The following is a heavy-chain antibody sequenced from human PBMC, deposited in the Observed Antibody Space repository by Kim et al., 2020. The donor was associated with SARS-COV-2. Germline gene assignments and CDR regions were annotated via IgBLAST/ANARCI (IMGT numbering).Heavy chain of an antibody. CDR3: ARDHASYAGEVDY. V-gene: IGHV3-7*01. D-gene: IGHD2-2*01. CDR1: GFTFSSFW. CDR2: IKKDGSEG. Sequence: GGSLRLSCAASGFTFSSFWMTWVRQAPGKGLEWVANIKKDGSEGYYVDSVKGRFTIYRDNDKNSLYLQMNSLRAEDTALYYCARDHASYAGEVDYWGRGTLVTVSS. J-gene: IGHJ4*02.